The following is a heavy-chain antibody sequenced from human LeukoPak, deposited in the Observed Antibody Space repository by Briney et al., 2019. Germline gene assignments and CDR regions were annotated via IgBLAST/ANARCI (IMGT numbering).Heavy chain of an antibody. V-gene: IGHV3-33*01. CDR3: ARARGGSYSYYFDY. D-gene: IGHD1-26*01. Sequence: GGSLRLSCAASGFSFKDYGMHWVRQAPGKGLEWVAIIWYDGSTKYYAESVKGRFTISRDNSKNTLYLQMNNLRVEDTAVYYCARARGGSYSYYFDYWGQGTLVTVSS. CDR1: GFSFKDYG. CDR2: IWYDGSTK. J-gene: IGHJ4*02.